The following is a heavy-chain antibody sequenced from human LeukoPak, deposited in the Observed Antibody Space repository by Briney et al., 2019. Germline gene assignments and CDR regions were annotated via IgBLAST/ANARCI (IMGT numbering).Heavy chain of an antibody. CDR3: TRAICSSTSCLHGMDV. J-gene: IGHJ6*02. CDR2: IGTAGDP. Sequence: PGGSLRLSCAASGFTLSTYDMHWVRQVTGKGLEWVSTIGTAGDPYYSGSVKGRFTISRENAKNSLYLQMNSLRAGDTAVYYCTRAICSSTSCLHGMDVWGQGTTVTVSS. CDR1: GFTLSTYD. D-gene: IGHD2-2*01. V-gene: IGHV3-13*05.